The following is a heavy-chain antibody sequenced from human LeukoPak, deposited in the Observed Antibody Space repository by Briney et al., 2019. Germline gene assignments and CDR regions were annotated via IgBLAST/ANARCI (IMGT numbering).Heavy chain of an antibody. CDR3: ARVKTMIIVVSLFDY. CDR1: GGTFSSYA. D-gene: IGHD3-22*01. CDR2: INPNSGGT. V-gene: IGHV1-2*02. J-gene: IGHJ4*02. Sequence: AASVKVSCKASGGTFSSYAISWVRQAPGQGLEWMGWINPNSGGTNYAQQFQGRLTMTRDTSISTAYMELSRLRSDDTAVYYCARVKTMIIVVSLFDYWGQGTLVTVSS.